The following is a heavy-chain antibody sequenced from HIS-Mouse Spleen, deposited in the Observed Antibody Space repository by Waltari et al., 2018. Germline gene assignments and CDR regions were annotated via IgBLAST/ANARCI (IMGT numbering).Heavy chain of an antibody. CDR2: IYYSGST. D-gene: IGHD6-13*01. J-gene: IGHJ2*01. CDR1: GGSITSISYY. V-gene: IGHV4-39*07. Sequence: QLQLQESGPGLVQPSETLSPTCTVPGGSITSISYYWGWFRQPPGKGLEWIGSIYYSGSTYYNPSLKSRVTISVDTSKNQFSLKLSSVTAADTAVYYCAREIPYSSSWYDWYFDLWGRGTLVTVSS. CDR3: AREIPYSSSWYDWYFDL.